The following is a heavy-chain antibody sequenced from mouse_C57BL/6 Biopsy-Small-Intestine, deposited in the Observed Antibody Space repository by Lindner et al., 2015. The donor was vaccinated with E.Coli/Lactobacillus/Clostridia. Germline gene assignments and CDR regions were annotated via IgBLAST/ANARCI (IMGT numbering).Heavy chain of an antibody. CDR1: GFTFSDYG. Sequence: VQLQESGGGSVKPGGSLKLSCAASGFTFSDYGMHWVRQAPEKGPEWIAYISSGSSIIYYADTVKGRFTISRDNAKNTLFLQMTSLRSEDTAMYYCTRRSLDGYFFDYWGQGTTLTVSS. J-gene: IGHJ2*01. D-gene: IGHD2-3*01. V-gene: IGHV5-17*01. CDR3: TRRSLDGYFFDY. CDR2: ISSGSSII.